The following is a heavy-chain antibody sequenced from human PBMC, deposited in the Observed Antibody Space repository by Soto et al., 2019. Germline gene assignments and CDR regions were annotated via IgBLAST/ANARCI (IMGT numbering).Heavy chain of an antibody. J-gene: IGHJ2*01. V-gene: IGHV2-26*01. CDR3: ARIPEYYGGNWYWYFDL. D-gene: IGHD4-17*01. Sequence: QVTLKESGPVLVKPTETLTLTCTVSGFSLSNARMGVSWIRQPPGKALEWLAHIFSNDEKSYSTSLKSRLTISKDTSKSQVVPTMTNMDPVDTAKYYCARIPEYYGGNWYWYFDLWGRGTLVTVSS. CDR2: IFSNDEK. CDR1: GFSLSNARMG.